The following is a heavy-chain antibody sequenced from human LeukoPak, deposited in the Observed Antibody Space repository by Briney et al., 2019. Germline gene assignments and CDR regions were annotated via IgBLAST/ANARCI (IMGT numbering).Heavy chain of an antibody. Sequence: GGSLRLSCSAPGFTFSSYAMHWVRQAPGKGLEYVSAISSNGGSTYYADSVKGRFTISRDNSKNTLYLRMSSLRAEDKAVYYCVKGSTPRFDYYGMDVWGQGTTVTVSS. D-gene: IGHD3-10*01. CDR1: GFTFSSYA. J-gene: IGHJ6*02. CDR2: ISSNGGST. V-gene: IGHV3-64D*09. CDR3: VKGSTPRFDYYGMDV.